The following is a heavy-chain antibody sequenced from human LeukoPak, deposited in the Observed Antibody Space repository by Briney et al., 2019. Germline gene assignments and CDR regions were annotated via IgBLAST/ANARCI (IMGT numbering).Heavy chain of an antibody. J-gene: IGHJ3*02. CDR3: ARGRDAFDI. V-gene: IGHV4-30-2*01. CDR2: IYHSGST. CDR1: GGPISSGGYS. Sequence: PSETLSLTCAVSGGPISSGGYSWSWIRQPPGKGLEWIGYIYHSGSTYYNPSLKSRVTISVDTSKNQFSLKLSSVTAADTAVYYCARGRDAFDIWGQGTMVTVSS.